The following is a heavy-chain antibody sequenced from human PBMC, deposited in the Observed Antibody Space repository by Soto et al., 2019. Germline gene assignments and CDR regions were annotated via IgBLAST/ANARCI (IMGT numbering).Heavy chain of an antibody. V-gene: IGHV3-33*01. CDR2: IWYDGSNK. CDR1: GFTFSSYG. Sequence: QVQLVESGGGVVQPGRSLRLSCAASGFTFSSYGMHWVRQAPGKGLGWVAVIWYDGSNKYYADSVKGRFTISRDNSKNTLYLQMNSLRAEDTAVYYCAQIAVAGDGDDAFDIWGQGTMVTVSS. J-gene: IGHJ3*02. D-gene: IGHD6-19*01. CDR3: AQIAVAGDGDDAFDI.